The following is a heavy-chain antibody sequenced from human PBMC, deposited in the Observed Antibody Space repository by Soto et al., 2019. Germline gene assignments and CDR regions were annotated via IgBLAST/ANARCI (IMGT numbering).Heavy chain of an antibody. CDR3: ASLFYQYCTNGVCPPTHDAFDI. J-gene: IGHJ3*02. CDR1: GFTFSSYG. V-gene: IGHV3-33*01. CDR2: IWYDGSNK. Sequence: GGSLRLSCAASGFTFSSYGMHWVRQAPGKGLEWVAVIWYDGSNKYYADSVKGRFTISRDNSKNTLYLQMNSLRAEDTAVYYCASLFYQYCTNGVCPPTHDAFDIWGQGTMVTVSS. D-gene: IGHD2-8*01.